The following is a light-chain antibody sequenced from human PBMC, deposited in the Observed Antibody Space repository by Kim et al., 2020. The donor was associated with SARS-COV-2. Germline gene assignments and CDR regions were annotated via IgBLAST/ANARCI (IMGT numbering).Light chain of an antibody. V-gene: IGKV3-11*01. J-gene: IGKJ4*01. CDR2: DAS. CDR3: QQRSNWPLT. Sequence: EIVLTQSPATLSLSPGERATLSCRASQSVSSYLAWYQQKPGQAPRLLIYDASNRATGIPARFSGSGSGTDFTLTISSLEPDDFAVYYCQQRSNWPLTFGGGTPVDI. CDR1: QSVSSY.